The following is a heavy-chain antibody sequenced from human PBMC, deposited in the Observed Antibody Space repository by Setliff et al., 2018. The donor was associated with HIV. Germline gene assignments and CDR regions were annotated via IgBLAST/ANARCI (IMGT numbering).Heavy chain of an antibody. Sequence: GGSLRLSCEASGFTFSRHWMSWVRRAPGKGLEWVANIKPDGSEKYCVDSVKGRFTISRDNAKKLLYLQMNSLRAEDTAVYYCARESMSQNAFDIWGQGTMVTVSS. CDR3: ARESMSQNAFDI. V-gene: IGHV3-7*01. CDR2: IKPDGSEK. CDR1: GFTFSRHW. J-gene: IGHJ3*02.